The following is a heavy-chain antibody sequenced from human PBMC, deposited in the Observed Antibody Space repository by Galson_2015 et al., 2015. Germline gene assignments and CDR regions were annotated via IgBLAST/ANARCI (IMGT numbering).Heavy chain of an antibody. CDR2: IYYSGST. CDR3: ARTIRGYSGYDDY. Sequence: LSLTCTVSGGSISSGDYYWSWIRQPPGKGLEWIGYIYYSGSTYYNPSLKSRVTISVDTSKNQFSLKLSSVTAADTAVYYCARTIRGYSGYDDYWGQGTLVTVSS. J-gene: IGHJ4*02. CDR1: GGSISSGDYY. V-gene: IGHV4-30-4*01. D-gene: IGHD5-12*01.